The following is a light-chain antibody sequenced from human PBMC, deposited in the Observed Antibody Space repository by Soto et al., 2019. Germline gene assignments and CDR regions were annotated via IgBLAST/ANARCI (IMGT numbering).Light chain of an antibody. CDR2: INSDGSH. Sequence: QPVLTQSPSASASLGASVKLICTLSSGHSRNAIAWHQQQPEKGPRYLMKINSDGSHIKGDEIPDRFSGSSSGAERYLTISSRQSEDEADYYCQAWVTGIGVFGGGTQLTVL. V-gene: IGLV4-69*01. CDR3: QAWVTGIGV. J-gene: IGLJ2*01. CDR1: SGHSRNA.